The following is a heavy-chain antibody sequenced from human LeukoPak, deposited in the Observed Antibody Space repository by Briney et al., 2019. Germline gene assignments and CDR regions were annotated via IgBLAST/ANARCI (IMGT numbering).Heavy chain of an antibody. CDR3: ARDQSSRSYDI. CDR2: IYYSGST. J-gene: IGHJ3*02. V-gene: IGHV4-59*01. Sequence: PSETLSLTCTVSGGSISSYNWSWIRQPPGKGLEWIGYIYYSGSTNYNPSLKSRVTISVDTSKNQFSLKLSSVTAADTAVYYCARDQSSRSYDIWGQGTMVTVSS. CDR1: GGSISSYN. D-gene: IGHD6-13*01.